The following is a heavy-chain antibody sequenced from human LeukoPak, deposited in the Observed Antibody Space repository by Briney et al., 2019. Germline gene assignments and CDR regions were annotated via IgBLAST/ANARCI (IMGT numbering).Heavy chain of an antibody. CDR1: GGSFSCYY. D-gene: IGHD3-22*01. J-gene: IGHJ6*02. CDR3: ARAPRTYYYDSSGYYPTGYYYGMDV. Sequence: SETLSLSCAVDGGSFSCYYWSWIRQPPGKGLERNGSIYYSGRTCNNPSPKSRVTISVDTTKNQFSLKLSSVTAADTAVYYCARAPRTYYYDSSGYYPTGYYYGMDVWGQGTTVTVSS. CDR2: IYYSGRT. V-gene: IGHV4-34*01.